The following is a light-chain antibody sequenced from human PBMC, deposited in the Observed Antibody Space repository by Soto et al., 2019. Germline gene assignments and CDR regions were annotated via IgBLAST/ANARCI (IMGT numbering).Light chain of an antibody. V-gene: IGKV3-11*01. J-gene: IGKJ2*01. CDR2: DAS. CDR3: QQRSNWPPDT. CDR1: QSVSSY. Sequence: EIVLTQSPATLSLSPGERATLSFRASQSVSSYLAWYQQKPGQAPRLLIYDASNTATGIPARFSGSGSGTAFTLTISSLEPEDFAVYYCQQRSNWPPDTFGQGTQLEI.